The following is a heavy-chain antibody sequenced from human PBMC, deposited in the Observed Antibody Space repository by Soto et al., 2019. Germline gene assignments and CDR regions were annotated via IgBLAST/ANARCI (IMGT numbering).Heavy chain of an antibody. Sequence: SETLSLTCTVYGGSFSGYYWSWIRQPPGKGLEWIGEINHSGSTNYNPSLKSRVTISVDTSKNQFSLKLSSVTAADTAVYYCARKGLLYWGQGTLVTVSS. CDR3: ARKGLLY. CDR2: INHSGST. V-gene: IGHV4-34*01. D-gene: IGHD3-10*01. J-gene: IGHJ4*02. CDR1: GGSFSGYY.